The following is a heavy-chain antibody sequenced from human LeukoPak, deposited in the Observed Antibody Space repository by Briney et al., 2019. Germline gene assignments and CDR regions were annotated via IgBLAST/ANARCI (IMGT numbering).Heavy chain of an antibody. CDR1: GYTFTSNG. V-gene: IGHV1-18*01. D-gene: IGHD3-22*01. J-gene: IGHJ6*02. CDR2: ISAYNGNT. CDR3: ARKGYYDRIGYYSSYYTTVV. Sequence: ASVKVSCKASGYTFTSNGISWGRQAPEQGLEWMGWISAYNGNTDYAQNLQGRVTMTTDTSTSTAYMELRSLTSDDTAVYYCARKGYYDRIGYYSSYYTTVVRGQGTTVTVSS.